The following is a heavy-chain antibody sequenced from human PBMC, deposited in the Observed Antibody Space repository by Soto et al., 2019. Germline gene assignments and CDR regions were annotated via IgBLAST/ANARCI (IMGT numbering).Heavy chain of an antibody. D-gene: IGHD3-22*01. V-gene: IGHV3-64*01. CDR1: GFTFSSHA. CDR3: ATNYYDSSGYLWPNDAFDI. Sequence: QPGGSLRLSCAASGFTFSSHAMHWVRQAPGKGLEYVSVISSNGGSTYYANSVKGRFTISRDNSKNTLYLQMGSLRAEDMAVYYCATNYYDSSGYLWPNDAFDIWGQGTMVTVSS. J-gene: IGHJ3*02. CDR2: ISSNGGST.